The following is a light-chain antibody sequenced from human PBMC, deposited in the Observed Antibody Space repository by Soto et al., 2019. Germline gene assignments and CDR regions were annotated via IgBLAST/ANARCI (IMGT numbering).Light chain of an antibody. J-gene: IGLJ1*01. CDR3: CSYAGSYTLYV. V-gene: IGLV2-11*01. Sequence: TPPLSLCGSGGQAITIFHTRTSRYVGGYNFVSWYQQHPGKAPKLMIYDVSKRPSGVPGRFSGSKSGNTASLTISGLQAEDEADYLCCSYAGSYTLYVFGTGTKVTAL. CDR2: DVS. CDR1: SRYVGGYNF.